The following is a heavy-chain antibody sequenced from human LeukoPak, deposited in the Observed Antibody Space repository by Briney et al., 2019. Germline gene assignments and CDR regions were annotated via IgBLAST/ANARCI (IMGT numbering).Heavy chain of an antibody. CDR1: GFTFSSYW. J-gene: IGHJ5*02. CDR2: IKQDGSEK. D-gene: IGHD3-3*01. Sequence: GGSLRLSCAASGFTFSSYWMGWVRQAPGKGLEWVANIKQDGSEKYYVDSVKGRFTISRDNAKNSLYLQMNSLRAEDTAVYYCAKDAVSGAADPWGQGILVTVSS. V-gene: IGHV3-7*01. CDR3: AKDAVSGAADP.